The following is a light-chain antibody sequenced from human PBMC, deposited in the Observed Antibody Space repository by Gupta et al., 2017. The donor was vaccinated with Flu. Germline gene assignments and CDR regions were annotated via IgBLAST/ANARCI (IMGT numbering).Light chain of an antibody. V-gene: IGLV2-8*01. Sequence: QSALTQPPSASGSPGQSVTISCTGTSSDVGGYNSVSWYQQHPGKAPKLMIYEVSKRPAGVPGRFSGSKSGNTASLTVSGLQAEDEADYYCSSYAGNNNLVFGGGTKLTVL. CDR3: SSYAGNNNLV. J-gene: IGLJ2*01. CDR2: EVS. CDR1: SSDVGGYNS.